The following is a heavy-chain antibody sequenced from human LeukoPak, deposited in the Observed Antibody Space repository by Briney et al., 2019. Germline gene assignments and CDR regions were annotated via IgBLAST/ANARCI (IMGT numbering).Heavy chain of an antibody. CDR2: ITWDGGTT. D-gene: IGHD5-18*01. CDR1: GFSFDDHT. Sequence: GGSLRLSCAASGFSFDDHTMNWVRQAPGKGLEWVSLITWDGGTTYNADSVKGRCTISRDNIKYSLYLQMDSLRTEDTALYYCARSTAMVTWGSFDIWGQGTLVTVSS. CDR3: ARSTAMVTWGSFDI. V-gene: IGHV3-43*01. J-gene: IGHJ3*02.